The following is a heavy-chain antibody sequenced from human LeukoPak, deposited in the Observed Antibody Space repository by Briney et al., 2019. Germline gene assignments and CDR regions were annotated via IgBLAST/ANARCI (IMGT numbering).Heavy chain of an antibody. D-gene: IGHD6-13*01. Sequence: PGGSLRLSCAASGFTFSSYEMNWVRQAPGKGLEWVSYISSSGSTIYYADSVKGRFTISRDNAKNSLYLQMTSLRAEDTAVYFCARGPSSSWYNYYMDVWGKGTTVTISS. CDR1: GFTFSSYE. V-gene: IGHV3-48*03. CDR3: ARGPSSSWYNYYMDV. CDR2: ISSSGSTI. J-gene: IGHJ6*03.